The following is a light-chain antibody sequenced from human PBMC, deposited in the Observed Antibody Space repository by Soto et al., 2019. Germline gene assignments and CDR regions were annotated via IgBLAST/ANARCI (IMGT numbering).Light chain of an antibody. Sequence: DIQMTQSPSSGSSSVGYVVAITCRSSQDINSWLTWYQQKPGKAPKVLIYIASRLQSGVPSRFSGRGSATDFSLTISNLQPEDFETYFCQQSKPVPLTFGGGTEVDIK. CDR1: QDINSW. V-gene: IGKV1-12*01. CDR2: IAS. CDR3: QQSKPVPLT. J-gene: IGKJ4*01.